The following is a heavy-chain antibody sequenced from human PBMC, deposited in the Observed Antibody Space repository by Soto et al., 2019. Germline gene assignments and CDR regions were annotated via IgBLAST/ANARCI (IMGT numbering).Heavy chain of an antibody. CDR2: MNPNSGNT. J-gene: IGHJ5*02. V-gene: IGHV1-8*01. Sequence: QVQLVQSGAEVKKPGASVKVSCKASGYTFTSYDINWVRQATGQGLEWMGWMNPNSGNTGYAQKFQGRVTMTRNTSISTAYMELSSLRSEDTAVYYCTRERSAAGTGWFDPWGQGTLVTVSS. CDR1: GYTFTSYD. CDR3: TRERSAAGTGWFDP. D-gene: IGHD6-13*01.